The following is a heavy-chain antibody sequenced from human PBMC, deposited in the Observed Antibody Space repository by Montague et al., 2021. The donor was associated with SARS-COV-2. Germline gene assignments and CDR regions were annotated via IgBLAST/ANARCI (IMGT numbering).Heavy chain of an antibody. J-gene: IGHJ4*01. D-gene: IGHD2/OR15-2a*01. V-gene: IGHV4-4*07. CDR1: GASISGYH. Sequence: SETLSLTCIVSGASISGYHWCWIRKRAGQAQGWIGRVYSNGDTTYNHYLKSRLTMSVATSERQFSLKMTPVSAADTAIYYCARGSEYYYHPLDYWGHGNLVTVSS. CDR2: VYSNGDT. CDR3: ARGSEYYYHPLDY.